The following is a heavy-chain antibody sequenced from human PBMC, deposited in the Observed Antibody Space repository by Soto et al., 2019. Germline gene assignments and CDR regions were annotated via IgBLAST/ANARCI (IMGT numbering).Heavy chain of an antibody. CDR2: ISGNGNNT. Sequence: EVQLVESGGGLVQPGGSQRLSCAASGFTFSSYAMHWVRQAPGKGLEYVSGISGNGNNTYYANSVKGRFTISRDNSKNTMYLQKGSLRAEDMAVYYCARERYCSSISCPASAFDIWGQGTLVTVSS. CDR1: GFTFSSYA. V-gene: IGHV3-64*01. D-gene: IGHD2-2*01. CDR3: ARERYCSSISCPASAFDI. J-gene: IGHJ3*02.